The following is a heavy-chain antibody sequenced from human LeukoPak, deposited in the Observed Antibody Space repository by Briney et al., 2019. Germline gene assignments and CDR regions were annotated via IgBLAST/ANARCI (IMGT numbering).Heavy chain of an antibody. J-gene: IGHJ4*02. Sequence: SGGSLRLSCAVSGFTFSNAWMSWVRQAPGKGLEWVGRIKSKTDGGTTDYAAPVKGRFTISRDDSKNTLYLQMNSLKTEDTAVYYCTTGHPGSSGWEWGFDYWGQGTLVTVSS. CDR2: IKSKTDGGTT. D-gene: IGHD6-19*01. V-gene: IGHV3-15*01. CDR1: GFTFSNAW. CDR3: TTGHPGSSGWEWGFDY.